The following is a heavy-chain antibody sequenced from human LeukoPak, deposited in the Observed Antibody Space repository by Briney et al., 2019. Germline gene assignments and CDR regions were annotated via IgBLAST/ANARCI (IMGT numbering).Heavy chain of an antibody. D-gene: IGHD1-26*01. Sequence: GSVKVSCKASGYTFTSYGISWVRQAPGQGLEWMGWISAYNGNTNYAQKLQGRVTMTTDTSTCTAYMELRSLRSDDTAVSYCASGGASGSSTRHFDYWGQGTLVTVSS. V-gene: IGHV1-18*01. CDR3: ASGGASGSSTRHFDY. CDR2: ISAYNGNT. J-gene: IGHJ4*02. CDR1: GYTFTSYG.